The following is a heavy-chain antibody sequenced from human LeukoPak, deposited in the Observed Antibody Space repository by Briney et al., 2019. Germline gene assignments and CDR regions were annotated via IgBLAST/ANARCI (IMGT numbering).Heavy chain of an antibody. CDR3: VRDIAGSEYDNSGVY. CDR1: GYTFTGYY. J-gene: IGHJ4*02. CDR2: INPKRSDT. D-gene: IGHD3-22*01. V-gene: IGHV1-2*02. Sequence: ASLKVSCKASGYTFTGYYIHWVRQAPGQGLEWMGWINPKRSDTDYAQRFQGRITMARDTSMSTAFMELYSLISDDTAVYYCVRDIAGSEYDNSGVYWGQGTLVTVS.